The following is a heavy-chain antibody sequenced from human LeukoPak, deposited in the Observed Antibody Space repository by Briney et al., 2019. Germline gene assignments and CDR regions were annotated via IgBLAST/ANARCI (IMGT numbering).Heavy chain of an antibody. CDR2: ISGSGGTT. Sequence: GGSLRLSCAASGFTFDNYAMSWVRQAPGKGLEWVSGISGSGGTTNYADSVKGRLTISRDNSKNTLSLQMNSLRADDTAVYYCAKGHSSGWYYFDYRGQGTLVTVSS. V-gene: IGHV3-23*01. D-gene: IGHD6-19*01. CDR3: AKGHSSGWYYFDY. CDR1: GFTFDNYA. J-gene: IGHJ4*02.